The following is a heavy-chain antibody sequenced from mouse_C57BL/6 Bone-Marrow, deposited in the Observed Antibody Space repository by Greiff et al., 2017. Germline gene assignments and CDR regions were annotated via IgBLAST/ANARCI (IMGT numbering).Heavy chain of an antibody. CDR1: GYTFTSYW. CDR2: IHPNSGST. CDR3: RHAYCDY. Sequence: VQLQQPGAELVKPGASVKLSCKASGYTFTSYWMHWVKQRPGQGLEWIGMIHPNSGSTNYNEKFKSKATLTVDKSSSTAYMHLSSLKSEDSAVYCCRHAYCDYWDQGTALTVSS. V-gene: IGHV1-64*01. J-gene: IGHJ2*01.